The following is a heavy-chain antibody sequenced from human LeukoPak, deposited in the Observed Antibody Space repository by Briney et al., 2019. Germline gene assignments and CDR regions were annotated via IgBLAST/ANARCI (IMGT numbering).Heavy chain of an antibody. J-gene: IGHJ4*02. CDR1: GFIFSDYA. V-gene: IGHV3-23*01. Sequence: GGSLRLSCAASGFIFSDYAMSWVREAPARGLEWVSSLRGNGDTFYAGSVKGRFTPSRDDSRNTVYLHLNNLRVEDTAVYYCAKASWVSSADAVLWGQGTVVTVSS. D-gene: IGHD3-10*01. CDR3: AKASWVSSADAVL. CDR2: LRGNGDT.